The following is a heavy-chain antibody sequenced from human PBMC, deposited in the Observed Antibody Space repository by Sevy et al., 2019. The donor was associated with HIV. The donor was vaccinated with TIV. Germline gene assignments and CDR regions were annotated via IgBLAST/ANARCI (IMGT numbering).Heavy chain of an antibody. Sequence: ASVKVSCKLSGYTLTDFSMHWVRHAPGKGLEWVATFDPEDGRTIYAQKFQGRVTMTEDTSTDTAYMELNSLRSDDTAVYYCATTKDYYDSSGYPFDYWGQGTQVTVSS. CDR2: FDPEDGRT. J-gene: IGHJ4*02. V-gene: IGHV1-24*01. CDR1: GYTLTDFS. CDR3: ATTKDYYDSSGYPFDY. D-gene: IGHD3-22*01.